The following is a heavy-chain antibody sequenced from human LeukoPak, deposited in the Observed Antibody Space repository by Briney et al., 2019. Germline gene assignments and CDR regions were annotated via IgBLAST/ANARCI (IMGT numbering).Heavy chain of an antibody. CDR2: ISTSSSYI. D-gene: IGHD5-12*01. J-gene: IGHJ4*02. Sequence: GGSLRLSCAASGFTFSSYTMNWVRQAPGKGLEWVSSISTSSSYIYYADSLKGRFTISRYNAKNSLYLQMNSLRAEDTAVYYCARATRGGSDGYFDYWGQGTLVTVSS. V-gene: IGHV3-21*01. CDR3: ARATRGGSDGYFDY. CDR1: GFTFSSYT.